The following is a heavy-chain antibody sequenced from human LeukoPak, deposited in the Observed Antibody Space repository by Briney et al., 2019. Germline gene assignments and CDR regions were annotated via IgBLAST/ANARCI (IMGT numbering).Heavy chain of an antibody. V-gene: IGHV3-74*01. CDR1: GFTFSSYW. Sequence: GGSLRLSCAASGFTFSSYWMHWVRQAPGKGLVWVSRINSDGSSTSYADYVKGRFTISRDNAKNTLYLQMNSLRAEDTAVYYCASEGVGYCSGGSCYSYWFDLWGQGTLVTVSS. J-gene: IGHJ5*02. CDR3: ASEGVGYCSGGSCYSYWFDL. CDR2: INSDGSST. D-gene: IGHD2-15*01.